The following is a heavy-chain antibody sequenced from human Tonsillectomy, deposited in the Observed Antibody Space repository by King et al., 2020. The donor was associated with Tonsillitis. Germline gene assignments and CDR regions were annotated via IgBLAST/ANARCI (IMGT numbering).Heavy chain of an antibody. V-gene: IGHV1-2*02. J-gene: IGHJ1*01. Sequence: AQLVQSGAELRKPGASVSVSCRTSADTFAGHFVHWVRQAPGQGLEWRGWSNPNSGDTHYAQKFQGRVTMSGDVSATTAYMGLRSLGPDDSAVYYCATNALGSDSSAYRDFRHWGQGTLVTVSS. CDR3: ATNALGSDSSAYRDFRH. CDR2: SNPNSGDT. D-gene: IGHD3-22*01. CDR1: ADTFAGHF.